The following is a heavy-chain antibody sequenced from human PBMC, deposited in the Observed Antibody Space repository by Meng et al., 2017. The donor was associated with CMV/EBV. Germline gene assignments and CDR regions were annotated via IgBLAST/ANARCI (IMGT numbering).Heavy chain of an antibody. J-gene: IGHJ6*02. Sequence: GESLKISCAASGFTFSSYWMHWVRQAPGKGLVWVSRINSDGSSTSYADSVKGRFTISRDNAKNTLSLQMNSLRAADTAVYYCARDALVVVPAATVYYYGMDVWGQGTTVTVSS. CDR1: GFTFSSYW. CDR3: ARDALVVVPAATVYYYGMDV. D-gene: IGHD2-2*01. V-gene: IGHV3-74*01. CDR2: INSDGSST.